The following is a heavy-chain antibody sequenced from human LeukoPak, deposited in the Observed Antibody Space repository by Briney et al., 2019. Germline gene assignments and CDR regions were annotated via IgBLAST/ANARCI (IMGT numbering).Heavy chain of an antibody. CDR3: ARRGTYDIDAFDI. J-gene: IGHJ3*02. Sequence: KPSQTLSLTCTVSGGSISSGRYYWSWIRQPPGKGLEWIGYIYYSGTTYHNPSLKSRLTISVDPSKNQFSLKLSSVTAADTAVYYCARRGTYDIDAFDIWGQGTMVTVSS. V-gene: IGHV4-30-4*01. CDR2: IYYSGTT. CDR1: GGSISSGRYY. D-gene: IGHD3-9*01.